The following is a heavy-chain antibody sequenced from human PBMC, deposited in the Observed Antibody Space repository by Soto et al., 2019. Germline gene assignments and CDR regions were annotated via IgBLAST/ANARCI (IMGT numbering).Heavy chain of an antibody. D-gene: IGHD5-12*01. J-gene: IGHJ4*02. CDR2: IIPIFGTA. CDR3: ARDSGPPDRYFDY. Sequence: SVKVSCKASGYTFTSYDINWVRQAPGQGLEWMGGIIPIFGTANYAQKFQGRVTITADESTSTAYMELSSLRSEDTAVYYCARDSGPPDRYFDYWGQGTLVTVSS. V-gene: IGHV1-69*13. CDR1: GYTFTSYD.